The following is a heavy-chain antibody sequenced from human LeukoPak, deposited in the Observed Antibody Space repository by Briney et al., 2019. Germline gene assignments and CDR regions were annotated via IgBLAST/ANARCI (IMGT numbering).Heavy chain of an antibody. CDR3: ARVGGGYYYDRGGAFDI. V-gene: IGHV1-69*04. J-gene: IGHJ3*02. CDR2: IIPILGIA. D-gene: IGHD3-22*01. CDR1: GGTFSSYA. Sequence: SVKVSCKASGGTFSSYAISWVRQAPGQGLEWMGRIIPILGIANYAQKFQGRVTITTDESTSTAYMELSSLRSEDTAVYYCARVGGGYYYDRGGAFDIWGQGTMVTVSS.